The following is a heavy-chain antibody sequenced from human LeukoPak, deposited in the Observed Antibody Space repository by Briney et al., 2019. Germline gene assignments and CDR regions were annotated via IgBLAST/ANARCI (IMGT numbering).Heavy chain of an antibody. CDR2: IHTSGST. D-gene: IGHD3-3*01. Sequence: SSETLSLTCTVSGGSTSNYFCTWLRQSAGKGLEWIGRIHTSGSTNYNPSLKSRVSMSVDTSKNQFSLKLSSVTAADAAVYYCARDPEGHGYYFDYWGQGALVTVSS. V-gene: IGHV4-4*07. CDR1: GGSTSNYF. J-gene: IGHJ4*02. CDR3: ARDPEGHGYYFDY.